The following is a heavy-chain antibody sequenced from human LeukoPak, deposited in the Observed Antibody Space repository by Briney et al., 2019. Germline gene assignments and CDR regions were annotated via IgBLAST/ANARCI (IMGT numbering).Heavy chain of an antibody. CDR3: ASERYYYDSSGYRFDY. Sequence: SETLSLTCTVSGGSISYYYWSWIRQPPGKGLEWIGYIYYSGSTNYNPSLKSRVTISVDTSKNQFSLKLSSVTAADTAVYYCASERYYYDSSGYRFDYWGQGTLVTVSS. V-gene: IGHV4-59*08. CDR1: GGSISYYY. CDR2: IYYSGST. J-gene: IGHJ4*02. D-gene: IGHD3-22*01.